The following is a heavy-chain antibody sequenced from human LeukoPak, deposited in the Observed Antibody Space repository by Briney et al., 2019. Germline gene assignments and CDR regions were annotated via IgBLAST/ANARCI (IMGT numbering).Heavy chain of an antibody. CDR3: GSSSSTCCDY. CDR2: INGDGSVT. CDR1: GTTFSSNW. J-gene: IGHJ4*02. Sequence: GGSLRLSCAASGTTFSSNWMHWVRQAPGKGLVWVSRINGDGSVTNYADSVKGRFTISRDNAKNTLYLQMNSLRAEDTAVYYCGSSSSTCCDYWGQGALVTVSS. D-gene: IGHD2-2*01. V-gene: IGHV3-74*01.